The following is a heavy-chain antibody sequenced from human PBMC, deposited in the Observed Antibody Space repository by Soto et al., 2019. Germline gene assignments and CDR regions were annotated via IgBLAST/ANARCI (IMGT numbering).Heavy chain of an antibody. V-gene: IGHV3-23*01. D-gene: IGHD3-10*01. J-gene: IGHJ6*02. CDR3: ARARITMVREVIKYNMDV. CDR1: GFAFGTYA. CDR2: ISGSGGSS. Sequence: GGSLRLSCAAAGFAFGTYAMTWVRQAPGKGLEWVSVISGSGGSSYYAASVKGRFTISRDNSKNTLFLQMNGLRAEDTGIYYCARARITMVREVIKYNMDVWGQGTTVTVSS.